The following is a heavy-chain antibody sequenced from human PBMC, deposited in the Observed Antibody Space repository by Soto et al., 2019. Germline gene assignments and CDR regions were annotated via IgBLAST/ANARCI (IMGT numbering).Heavy chain of an antibody. CDR2: ITSGLTT. Sequence: EVQLVESGGGLVQPGGSLRLSCAASGFSFGGYNMNWVRQAPGKGLEWVSHITSGLTTHYADFVQGRFTISRDNAKNSLYLEMNDLRDEDTAVYYCARDTSHGLTIGGLDSWGQGTLVTVSS. V-gene: IGHV3-48*02. J-gene: IGHJ4*02. CDR1: GFSFGGYN. CDR3: ARDTSHGLTIGGLDS. D-gene: IGHD3-16*01.